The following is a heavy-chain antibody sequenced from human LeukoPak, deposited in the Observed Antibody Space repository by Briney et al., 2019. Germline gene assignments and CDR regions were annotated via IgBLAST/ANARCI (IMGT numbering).Heavy chain of an antibody. D-gene: IGHD4-23*01. CDR3: ARQTTVAYYFDY. CDR2: IYYSGST. CDR1: GGSISSYY. J-gene: IGHJ4*02. V-gene: IGHV4-59*01. Sequence: SEALSLTCTVSGGSISSYYWSWIRQPPGKGLEWIGYIYYSGSTNYNPSLKSRVTISVDTSKNQFSLKLSSVTAADTAVYYCARQTTVAYYFDYWGQGTLVTVSS.